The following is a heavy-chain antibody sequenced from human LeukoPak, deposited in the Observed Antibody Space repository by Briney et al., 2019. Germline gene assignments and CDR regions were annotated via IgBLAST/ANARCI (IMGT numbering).Heavy chain of an antibody. J-gene: IGHJ3*02. CDR2: INHSGST. CDR1: GGSFSDYY. D-gene: IGHD3-22*01. CDR3: ARHGPTSRGMIVVSNDAFDI. V-gene: IGHV4-34*01. Sequence: PSETLSLTCAVYGGSFSDYYWNWIRQPPGMGLEWIGEINHSGSTNYNPSLKSRVTMSVDTSKNQFSLKLSSVTAADTAVYYCARHGPTSRGMIVVSNDAFDIWGQGTMVTVSS.